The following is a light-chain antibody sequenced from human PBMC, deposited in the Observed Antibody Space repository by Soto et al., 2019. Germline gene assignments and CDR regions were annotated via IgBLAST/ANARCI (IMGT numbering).Light chain of an antibody. CDR2: GAS. J-gene: IGKJ1*01. V-gene: IGKV3D-15*01. CDR1: QSVSSD. CDR3: QQYNSYPWT. Sequence: EIVMTQSPATLSVSPGERATLSCRASQSVSSDLAWYHQKPGQAPRLLIYGASSRATGIPDRFSGSGSGTDFTLTISSLQPDDFATYYCQQYNSYPWTFGQGTKVDIK.